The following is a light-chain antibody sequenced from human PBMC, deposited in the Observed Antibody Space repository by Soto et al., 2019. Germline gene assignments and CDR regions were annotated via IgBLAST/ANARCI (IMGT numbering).Light chain of an antibody. CDR3: SSYTRSATLGV. V-gene: IGLV2-14*01. Sequence: QSALTQPASVSGSPGQSITISCTGTSTDVGGYNYVSWYQQHPGKAPKLMIYEVNNRPSGVSDRFSGSKSGNTASLTISGLRAEDEDDYYCSSYTRSATLGVFGGGTKLTVL. J-gene: IGLJ3*02. CDR2: EVN. CDR1: STDVGGYNY.